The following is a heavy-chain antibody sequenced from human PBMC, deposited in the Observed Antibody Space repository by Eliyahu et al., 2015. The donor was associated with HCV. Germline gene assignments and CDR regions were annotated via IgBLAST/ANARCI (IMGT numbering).Heavy chain of an antibody. CDR3: ARATVTTGDYFDY. CDR2: IYYSGST. D-gene: IGHD4-17*01. J-gene: IGHJ4*02. V-gene: IGHV4-31*03. Sequence: QVQLQESGPGLVKPSQTLSLTCXVSGGFISSGGYYWSWIRQHPGKGLEWIGYIYYSGSTYYNPSLKSRVTISVDTSKNQFSLKLSSVTAADTAVYYCARATVTTGDYFDYWGQGTLVTVSS. CDR1: GGFISSGGYY.